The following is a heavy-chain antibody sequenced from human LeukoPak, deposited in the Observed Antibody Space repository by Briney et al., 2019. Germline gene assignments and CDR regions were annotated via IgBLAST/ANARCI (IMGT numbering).Heavy chain of an antibody. J-gene: IGHJ1*01. CDR2: IYYSGST. CDR3: ASIPYYDILTGATSGIYFQH. D-gene: IGHD3-9*01. CDR1: GGSISSGDYY. V-gene: IGHV4-30-4*01. Sequence: PSETLSLTCTVSGGSISSGDYYWGWIRQPPGKGLEWIGYIYYSGSTYYNPSLKSRVTISVDTSKNQFSLKLSSVTAADTAVYYCASIPYYDILTGATSGIYFQHWGQGTLVTVSS.